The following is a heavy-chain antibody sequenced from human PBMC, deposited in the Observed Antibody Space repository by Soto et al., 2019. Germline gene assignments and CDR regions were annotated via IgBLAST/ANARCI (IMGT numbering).Heavy chain of an antibody. CDR2: IFPRDSDT. CDR1: GYRFSNYW. V-gene: IGHV5-51*01. J-gene: IGHJ4*02. CDR3: ARHLYTNANGNLFVDV. D-gene: IGHD2-8*01. Sequence: GAPLKISCKGSGYRFSNYWIGWVSQKSGKGLEWMGIIFPRDSDTKYNPSLQGQVSISADNSVATAYLHLSSLKPSDSAIYYCARHLYTNANGNLFVDVGGQGTPVT.